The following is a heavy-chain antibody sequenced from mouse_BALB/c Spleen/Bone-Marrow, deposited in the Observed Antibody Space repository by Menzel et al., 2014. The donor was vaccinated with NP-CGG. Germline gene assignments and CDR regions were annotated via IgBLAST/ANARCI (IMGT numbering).Heavy chain of an antibody. CDR1: GYVFSTYW. V-gene: IGHV1-80*01. J-gene: IGHJ2*01. CDR2: IYPGDGDT. Sequence: AQLQQSGAELVRPGSSVKISCESSGYVFSTYWINWVKQRPGQGLEWIGQIYPGDGDTDYNGKFKDKATLTADKSSNTAYMQLSSLTSEDSAVYFCARGGISVDYWGQGTTLTVSS. CDR3: ARGGISVDY.